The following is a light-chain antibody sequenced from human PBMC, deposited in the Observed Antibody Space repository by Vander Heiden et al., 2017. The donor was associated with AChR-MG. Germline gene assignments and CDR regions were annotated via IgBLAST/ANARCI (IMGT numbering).Light chain of an antibody. J-gene: IGKJ1*01. Sequence: IVLTQSPGTLSLSPGETVTLSCRASQIISSNYLAWYLHRPGQAPTLLIYGASIRATGIPARFSGSGSGTDFTLTISRLESEDFAVYYCHQDGSSPRTFGQGTRVEI. V-gene: IGKV3-20*01. CDR2: GAS. CDR3: HQDGSSPRT. CDR1: QIISSNY.